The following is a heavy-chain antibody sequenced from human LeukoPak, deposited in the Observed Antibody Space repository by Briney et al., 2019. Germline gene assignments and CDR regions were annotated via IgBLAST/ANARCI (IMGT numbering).Heavy chain of an antibody. D-gene: IGHD6-13*01. V-gene: IGHV4-59*08. J-gene: IGHJ4*02. CDR3: ARHANAYSSSWFDY. CDR1: GDSISSSY. Sequence: SETLSLTCTVCGDSISSSYWNWIRQPPGKGLEGIGYFYYSGSTNYNPSLKSRVTISVDTSRNQFSLKLSSVTGADTAVYYCARHANAYSSSWFDYWGQGTLVTVSS. CDR2: FYYSGST.